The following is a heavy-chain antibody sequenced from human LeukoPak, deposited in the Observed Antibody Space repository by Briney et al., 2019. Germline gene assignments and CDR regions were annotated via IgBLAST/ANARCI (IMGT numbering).Heavy chain of an antibody. Sequence: GGSLRLSCSASGFTFSSYAMHWVRQAPGKGLEYVSAISSNGGSTYYADSVKGRFTISRDNSKNTLYLQMSSLRAEDTAVYYCVTGMRSGSSRARFDPWGQGTLVTVSS. J-gene: IGHJ5*02. D-gene: IGHD1-26*01. CDR1: GFTFSSYA. V-gene: IGHV3-64D*06. CDR3: VTGMRSGSSRARFDP. CDR2: ISSNGGST.